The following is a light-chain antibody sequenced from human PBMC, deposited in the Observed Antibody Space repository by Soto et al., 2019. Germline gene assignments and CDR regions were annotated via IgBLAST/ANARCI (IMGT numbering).Light chain of an antibody. V-gene: IGLV2-11*01. CDR2: DVS. CDR1: SSDVGGYNY. CDR3: QSYDGGLSGYV. J-gene: IGLJ1*01. Sequence: QSVLTQPRSVSGSPGQSVTISCTGTSSDVGGYNYVSWYQQHPGKAPKLMIYDVSKRPSGVPDRLSGSKSGNTASLTISGLQAEDEADYYCQSYDGGLSGYVFGTGTKVTVL.